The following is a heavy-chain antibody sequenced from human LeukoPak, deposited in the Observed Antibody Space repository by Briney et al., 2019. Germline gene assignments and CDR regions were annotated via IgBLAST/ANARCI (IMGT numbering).Heavy chain of an antibody. D-gene: IGHD5-24*01. CDR1: GFPSVDYA. CDR2: ISGSGGST. Sequence: PGRSLRLPCTVSGFPSVDYAMSWFRHAPGKGLEGVSAISGSGGSTYYADSVKGRFTISRDNSKNTLYLQMNSLRAEDTAVYYCAKDRRWLQFDAFDIWGQGTMVTVSS. J-gene: IGHJ3*02. CDR3: AKDRRWLQFDAFDI. V-gene: IGHV3-23*01.